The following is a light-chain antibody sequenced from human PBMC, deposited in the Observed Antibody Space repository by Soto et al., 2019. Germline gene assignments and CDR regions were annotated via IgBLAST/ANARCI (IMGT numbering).Light chain of an antibody. J-gene: IGKJ2*01. CDR1: QRVSRN. CDR2: GAS. CDR3: QQYNNWPPYT. V-gene: IGKV3-15*01. Sequence: EIVMTQSPATLSLSPGERATLSCRASQRVSRNLAWYQQKPGQAPRLLIYGASTRATGIPARFSGSGSETEFTLTISSLQSEDFAVYYCQQYNNWPPYTFGQGTKVDIK.